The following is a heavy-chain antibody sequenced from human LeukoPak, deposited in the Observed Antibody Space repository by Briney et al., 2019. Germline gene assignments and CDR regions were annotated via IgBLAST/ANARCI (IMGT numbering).Heavy chain of an antibody. CDR1: GFTFSSHG. Sequence: PGGSLRLSCAASGFTFSSHGMHWVRQAPGKGLEWVALISSDESNKYYADSVKGRFTISRDNSKNTLYLQMNGLRDEDTAVYYCAKRGTGGLYYFDCWGQGTLVTVSS. V-gene: IGHV3-30*18. J-gene: IGHJ4*02. D-gene: IGHD1-1*01. CDR3: AKRGTGGLYYFDC. CDR2: ISSDESNK.